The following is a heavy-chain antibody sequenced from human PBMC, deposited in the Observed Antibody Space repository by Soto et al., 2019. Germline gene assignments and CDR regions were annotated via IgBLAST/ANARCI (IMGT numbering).Heavy chain of an antibody. J-gene: IGHJ5*02. D-gene: IGHD3-22*01. CDR2: IHWNDDK. Sequence: SGPTLVNPTQTLTLTCSFSGFSLSVYGVRVIWFRQPPGETLEWLALIHWNDDKRYSPYLKSRLTITKDTSKNQVVLTLTNLDPLDTGTYFCAHAKDSSGFLTSWGQGILVTVSS. CDR3: AHAKDSSGFLTS. CDR1: GFSLSVYGVR. V-gene: IGHV2-5*01.